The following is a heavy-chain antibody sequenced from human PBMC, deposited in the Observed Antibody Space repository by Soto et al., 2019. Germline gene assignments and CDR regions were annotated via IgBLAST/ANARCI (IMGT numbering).Heavy chain of an antibody. Sequence: SETVSLTCTVAGGSISSGGYYWSWIRQHPGKGLEWIGYIYYSGSTYYNPSLKSRVTISVDTSKNQFSLKLSSVTAADTAVYYCAGNYDFWSGYYFRGFDPWGQGTLVTVSS. CDR1: GGSISSGGYY. J-gene: IGHJ5*02. D-gene: IGHD3-3*01. V-gene: IGHV4-31*03. CDR2: IYYSGST. CDR3: AGNYDFWSGYYFRGFDP.